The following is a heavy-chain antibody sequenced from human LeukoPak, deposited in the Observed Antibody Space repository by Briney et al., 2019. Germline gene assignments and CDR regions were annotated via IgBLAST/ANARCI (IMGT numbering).Heavy chain of an antibody. D-gene: IGHD3-22*01. CDR1: GFSLRTSGMR. Sequence: SGPALLKPTPTLTLTCTFSGFSLRTSGMRVSWIRQPPGKALEWLSHIDWDDDKFYSTSLKTRLTISKDTSKNQVVLTMTNMDPVDTATYYCARIGTSSYHYYFDYWGQGTLVTVSS. CDR3: ARIGTSSYHYYFDY. CDR2: IDWDDDK. V-gene: IGHV2-70*04. J-gene: IGHJ4*02.